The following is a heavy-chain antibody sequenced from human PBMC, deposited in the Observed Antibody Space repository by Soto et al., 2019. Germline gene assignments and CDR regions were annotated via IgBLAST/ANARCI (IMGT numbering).Heavy chain of an antibody. CDR3: ARIPSP. CDR2: IYHSGST. D-gene: IGHD2-21*01. Sequence: QLQLQESGSGLVKPSQTLSLTCAVSGGSISSGGYSLSWIRQPPGKVLEWIGYIYHSGSTYYTSSRKSRVTISVDRSKTQFSLKLSSVTAADTAVYYCARIPSPWGQGALVTVSS. J-gene: IGHJ5*02. CDR1: GGSISSGGYS. V-gene: IGHV4-30-2*01.